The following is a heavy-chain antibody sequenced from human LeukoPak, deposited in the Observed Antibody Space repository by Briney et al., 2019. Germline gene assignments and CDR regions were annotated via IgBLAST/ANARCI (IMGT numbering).Heavy chain of an antibody. V-gene: IGHV4-34*01. Sequence: SETLSLTCAVYGGSFSGYYWSWIRQPPGKGLEWIGEINHSGSTNYNPSLKSRVTISVDTSNNQFSLKLSSVTAADTAVYYCARTRSDYCTNGVCYNYYYYYYMAVWGKVTTVTVSS. CDR3: ARTRSDYCTNGVCYNYYYYYYMAV. J-gene: IGHJ6*03. CDR2: INHSGST. D-gene: IGHD2-8*01. CDR1: GGSFSGYY.